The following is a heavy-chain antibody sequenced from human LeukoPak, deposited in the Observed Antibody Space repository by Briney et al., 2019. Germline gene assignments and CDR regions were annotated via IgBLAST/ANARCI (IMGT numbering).Heavy chain of an antibody. CDR3: AKEPARGGGPYFDY. J-gene: IGHJ4*02. D-gene: IGHD3-16*01. V-gene: IGHV3-30*02. Sequence: GGSLRLSCAASGFTFSSYGMHWVRQAPGKGLEWVAFIRYDGSNKYYADSVKGRFTISRDNSKNTLCLQMNSLRTEDTAVYYCAKEPARGGGPYFDYWGQGTLVTVSS. CDR2: IRYDGSNK. CDR1: GFTFSSYG.